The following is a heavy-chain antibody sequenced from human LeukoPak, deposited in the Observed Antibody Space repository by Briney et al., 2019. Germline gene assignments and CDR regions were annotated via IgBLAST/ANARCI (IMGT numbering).Heavy chain of an antibody. CDR3: ARHFWGSGNWFDP. Sequence: SETLSLTCTVSGASMSVTNYYWGWLRQPPGKGLEWIGSVYYSGTTYYNPSLKSRVTISVDTSKNQSSLEVISVTATDTAVYYCARHFWGSGNWFDPWGQGALVTVSS. V-gene: IGHV4-39*01. J-gene: IGHJ5*02. CDR1: GASMSVTNYY. CDR2: VYYSGTT. D-gene: IGHD3-10*01.